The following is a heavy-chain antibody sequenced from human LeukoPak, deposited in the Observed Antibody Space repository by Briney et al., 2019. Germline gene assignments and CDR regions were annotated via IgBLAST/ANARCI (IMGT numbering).Heavy chain of an antibody. D-gene: IGHD3-10*01. V-gene: IGHV3-48*03. J-gene: IGHJ4*02. CDR1: GFTFSSYE. CDR3: ATGKLWFGSAFDY. Sequence: GGSLRLSCAASGFTFSSYEMNWVRQAPGKGLEWVSYISSSGSTIYYADSVKGRLTISRDNAKNSLYLQMNSLRAEDTAVYYCATGKLWFGSAFDYWGQGTLVTVSS. CDR2: ISSSGSTI.